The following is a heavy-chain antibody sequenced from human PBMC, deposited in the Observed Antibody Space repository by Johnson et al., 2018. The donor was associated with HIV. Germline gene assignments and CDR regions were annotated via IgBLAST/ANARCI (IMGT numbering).Heavy chain of an antibody. V-gene: IGHV3-66*01. CDR3: AGGVTVAFDI. Sequence: VQLVESGGGWVQPGGSLRLSCEASGFTVGSNSMSWVRQAPGKGLEWVSVIQSGENTLYADSVKGSFTVSSDDSKNTLYLQMNSLRAEDTAVYYCAGGVTVAFDIWGPGTVVSVSS. J-gene: IGHJ3*02. D-gene: IGHD2-21*02. CDR1: GFTVGSNS. CDR2: IQSGENT.